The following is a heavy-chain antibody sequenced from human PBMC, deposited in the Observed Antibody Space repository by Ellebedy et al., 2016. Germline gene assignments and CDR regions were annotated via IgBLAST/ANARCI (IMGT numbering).Heavy chain of an antibody. V-gene: IGHV1-3*01. D-gene: IGHD3-16*02. J-gene: IGHJ5*02. CDR3: ARERSGDYVWGSYRTPGETEVDP. CDR2: INAGNGNT. CDR1: GYTFTSYA. Sequence: ASVKVSCKASGYTFTSYAMHWVRQAPGQRLEWMGWINAGNGNTKYSQKFQGRVTITRDTSASTAYMELSSLRSEDTAVYYCARERSGDYVWGSYRTPGETEVDPWGQGTLVTVSS.